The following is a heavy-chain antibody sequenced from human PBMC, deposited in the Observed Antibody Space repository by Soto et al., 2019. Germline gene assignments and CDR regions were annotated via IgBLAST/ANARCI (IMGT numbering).Heavy chain of an antibody. CDR2: ISYDGSNK. V-gene: IGHV3-30*18. CDR1: GFTFSSYG. D-gene: IGHD3-22*01. Sequence: PGGSLRLSCAASGFTFSSYGMHWVRQAPGKGLEWVAVISYDGSNKYYADSVKGRFTISRDNSKNTLYLQMNSLRAEDTAVYYCAKEGSTYYYDSSGYYPPLATWVPGTPVTVSS. CDR3: AKEGSTYYYDSSGYYPPLAT. J-gene: IGHJ5*02.